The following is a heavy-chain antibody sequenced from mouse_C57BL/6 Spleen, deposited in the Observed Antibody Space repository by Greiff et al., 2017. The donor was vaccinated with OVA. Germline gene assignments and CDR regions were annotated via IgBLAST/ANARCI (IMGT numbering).Heavy chain of an antibody. CDR1: GYTFTSYW. J-gene: IGHJ4*01. Sequence: QVQLKQPGAELVRPGSSVKLSCKASGYTFTSYWMHWVKQRPIQGLEWIGNIDPSDSETHYNQKFKDKATLTVDKSSSTAYMQLSSLTSEDSAVYYCARSSGYNYAMDYWGQGTSVTVSA. D-gene: IGHD3-2*02. V-gene: IGHV1-52*01. CDR3: ARSSGYNYAMDY. CDR2: IDPSDSET.